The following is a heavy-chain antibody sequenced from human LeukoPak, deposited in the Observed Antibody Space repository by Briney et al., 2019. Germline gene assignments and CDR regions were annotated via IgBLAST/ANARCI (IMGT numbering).Heavy chain of an antibody. J-gene: IGHJ6*02. D-gene: IGHD2-2*01. Sequence: PGGSLRLSCAASGFTFSSYEMNWVRQAPGKGLEWVSYISSSGSTIYYADSVKGRFTISRDNAKNSLYLQMNSLRAEDTAVYYCARELGYCSSTSCYDRYGMDVWGQGTTVTVSS. CDR3: ARELGYCSSTSCYDRYGMDV. CDR2: ISSSGSTI. V-gene: IGHV3-48*03. CDR1: GFTFSSYE.